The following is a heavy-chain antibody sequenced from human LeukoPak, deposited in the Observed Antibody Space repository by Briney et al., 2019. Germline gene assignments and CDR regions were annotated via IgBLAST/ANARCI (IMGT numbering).Heavy chain of an antibody. V-gene: IGHV4-38-2*02. D-gene: IGHD3-16*01. CDR3: GYYGSIGLPFDY. CDR2: VHQTGVT. Sequence: SETLSLTCTVSGYSIGSGFHWGWIRQPPGKGLEWIASVHQTGVTHYNASFRSRATISLDTSKHQFFLELTSVTAADTAVYYCGYYGSIGLPFDYWGQGALVTVSS. CDR1: GYSIGSGFH. J-gene: IGHJ4*02.